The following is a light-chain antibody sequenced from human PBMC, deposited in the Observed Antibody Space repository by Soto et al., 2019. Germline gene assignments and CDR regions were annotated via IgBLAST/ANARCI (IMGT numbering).Light chain of an antibody. J-gene: IGLJ1*01. V-gene: IGLV1-40*01. Sequence: QSVLTQPPSVSGAPGQRVSISCTGSTSNIGAPYDVHWYQHLPGTAPKLLIYGDNNRPSGVPDRLSGSKYGTSASLAINRLQAEDEADYYRQSYDISPQNYVIGTGTKXT. CDR2: GDN. CDR1: TSNIGAPYD. CDR3: QSYDISPQNYV.